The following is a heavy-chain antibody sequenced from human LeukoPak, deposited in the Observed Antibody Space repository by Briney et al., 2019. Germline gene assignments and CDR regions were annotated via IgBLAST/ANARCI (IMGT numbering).Heavy chain of an antibody. V-gene: IGHV3-21*01. J-gene: IGHJ2*01. CDR2: ISSSSSYI. CDR3: GKARGACSNPRDPMGLSYWSFDL. Sequence: GGSLRLSCAASGFTFSSYSMNWVRQAPGKGLEWVSSISSSSSYIYYADSVKGRFTISRDNAKNSLYLQMNSLRAEDTAVYYCGKARGACSNPRDPMGLSYWSFDLWGRGTLVTVS. D-gene: IGHD6-13*01. CDR1: GFTFSSYS.